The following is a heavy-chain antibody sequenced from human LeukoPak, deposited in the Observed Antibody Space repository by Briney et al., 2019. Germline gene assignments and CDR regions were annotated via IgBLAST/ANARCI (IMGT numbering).Heavy chain of an antibody. CDR1: GFTFSSYA. D-gene: IGHD6-19*01. CDR3: ARDPGSGWYGGMDV. J-gene: IGHJ6*02. Sequence: PGRSLRLSCAASGFTFSSYAMHWVRQAPGKGLEWVAVISYDGSNKYYADSVKGRFTISRDNSKNTLYLQMNSLRAEDTAVYYCARDPGSGWYGGMDVWGQGTTVTVSS. CDR2: ISYDGSNK. V-gene: IGHV3-30*04.